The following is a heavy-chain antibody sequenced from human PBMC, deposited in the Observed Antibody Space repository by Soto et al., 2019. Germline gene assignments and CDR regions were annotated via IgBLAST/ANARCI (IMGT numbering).Heavy chain of an antibody. D-gene: IGHD3-16*01. J-gene: IGHJ6*02. CDR1: GGSISSSSYY. V-gene: IGHV4-39*02. CDR2: IYYSGST. Sequence: PSETLSLTCTVSGGSISSSSYYWGWIRQPPGKGLEWIGSIYYSGSTYYNPSLKSRVTISVDTSTRIVNLTLRSLKSDDTAVYYCARGGYYDNNWVKLRHYGLDVWGQGTSVTVSS. CDR3: ARGGYYDNNWVKLRHYGLDV.